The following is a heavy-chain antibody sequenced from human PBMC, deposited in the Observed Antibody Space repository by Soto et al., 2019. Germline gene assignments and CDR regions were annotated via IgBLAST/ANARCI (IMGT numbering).Heavy chain of an antibody. CDR3: ARVERGTATTVVDAFDI. D-gene: IGHD1-1*01. CDR2: IYYSGST. V-gene: IGHV4-59*12. CDR1: GGSSSTYY. J-gene: IGHJ3*02. Sequence: SETLSLTCSVSGGSSSTYYWSWIRQPPGKGLEWIGYIYYSGSTNYNPSLKSRVTISVDTSKNQFSLKLSSVTAADTALYYCARVERGTATTVVDAFDIWGPGTMVTVSS.